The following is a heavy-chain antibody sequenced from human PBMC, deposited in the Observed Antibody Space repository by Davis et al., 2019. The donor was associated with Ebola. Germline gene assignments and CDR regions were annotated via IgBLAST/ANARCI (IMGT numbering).Heavy chain of an antibody. CDR2: LSSHSIYI. V-gene: IGHV3-21*01. CDR3: ARDPASPRPDMFDY. Sequence: GESLKISCAASGFTFRTYTMNWVRQAPGKGLEWVSSLSSHSIYIYYADSVKRRFTISRDNAKNSLYLQMNSLRADDTAVYYCARDPASPRPDMFDYWGQGTLVTVSS. J-gene: IGHJ4*02. D-gene: IGHD2-15*01. CDR1: GFTFRTYT.